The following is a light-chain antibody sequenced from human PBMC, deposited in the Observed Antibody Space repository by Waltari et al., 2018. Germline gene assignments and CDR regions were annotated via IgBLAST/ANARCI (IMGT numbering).Light chain of an antibody. CDR2: NTN. Sequence: QSVVTQPPSASGTPGQRVTISCSGSNFNTGANSVNWYQQLPGTAPKLLIYNTNQRPSGVPDRFSGSKSGTSASLAISGIQSEDEADYHCASWDDSLKGLVFGGGTKLTVL. J-gene: IGLJ3*02. V-gene: IGLV1-44*01. CDR3: ASWDDSLKGLV. CDR1: NFNTGANS.